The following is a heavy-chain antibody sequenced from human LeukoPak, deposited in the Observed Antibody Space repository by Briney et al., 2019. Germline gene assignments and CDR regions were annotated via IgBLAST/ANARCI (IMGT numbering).Heavy chain of an antibody. CDR1: GFTFSSYA. CDR2: ISGSGGST. J-gene: IGHJ6*03. Sequence: PGGSLRLSCAASGFTFSSYAMSWVRQAPGKGLEWVSAISGSGGSTYYADSVKGRFTISRDNSKNTLYLQMNSLRAEDTAVYYCAKDQRPLGYCSGGSCYYYYYYMDVWGKGTTVTVSS. CDR3: AKDQRPLGYCSGGSCYYYYYYMDV. D-gene: IGHD2-15*01. V-gene: IGHV3-23*01.